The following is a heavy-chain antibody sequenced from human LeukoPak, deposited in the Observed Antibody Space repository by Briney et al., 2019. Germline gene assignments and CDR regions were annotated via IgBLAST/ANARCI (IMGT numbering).Heavy chain of an antibody. Sequence: PGGSLRHSCAASGFTISSLLLNGVGQAPGKGLEWVSSISSSSSYIYYTDSVKGRFTISRDNAKNSLYLQMNSLRAEDTAVYYCAIGGDAYGWGKSNWFDPWGQGTLVTVSS. D-gene: IGHD3-10*01. CDR2: ISSSSSYI. CDR1: GFTISSLL. V-gene: IGHV3-21*01. CDR3: AIGGDAYGWGKSNWFDP. J-gene: IGHJ5*02.